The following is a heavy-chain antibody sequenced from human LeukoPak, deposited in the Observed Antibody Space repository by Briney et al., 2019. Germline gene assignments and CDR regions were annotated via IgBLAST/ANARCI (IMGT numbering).Heavy chain of an antibody. CDR2: ISGSGGST. Sequence: PGGSLRLSCAASGFTFSSYAMSWVRQAPGKGLEWVSAISGSGGSTYYADSVKGRFTISRDNSKNTLYLQMNSLRAEDTAVYYCAKTLTGTTSWYYFDYWGQGTLVTVSS. V-gene: IGHV3-23*01. CDR1: GFTFSSYA. CDR3: AKTLTGTTSWYYFDY. D-gene: IGHD1-20*01. J-gene: IGHJ4*02.